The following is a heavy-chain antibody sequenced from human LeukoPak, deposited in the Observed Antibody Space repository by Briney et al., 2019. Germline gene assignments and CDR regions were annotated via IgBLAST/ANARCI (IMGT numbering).Heavy chain of an antibody. J-gene: IGHJ6*02. V-gene: IGHV4-34*01. CDR3: ARGRGITIFGVPLYYYGMDV. Sequence: SETLSLTCAVYGGSFSGYYWSWIRQPPGKGLEWIGEINHSGSTNYNPSLKSRVTVSVDTSKNQFSLKLSSVTAADTAVYYCARGRGITIFGVPLYYYGMDVWGQGTTVTVSS. CDR2: INHSGST. D-gene: IGHD3-3*01. CDR1: GGSFSGYY.